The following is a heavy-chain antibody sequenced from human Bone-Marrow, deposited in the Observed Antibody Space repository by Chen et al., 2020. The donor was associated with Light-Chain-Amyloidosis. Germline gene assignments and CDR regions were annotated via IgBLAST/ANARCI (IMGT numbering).Heavy chain of an antibody. Sequence: QVQLVQSGAEVKKPGASVKVSCKASGYTFTSYYMHWVRQAPGQGRAWMGIIHPSGGSTSYAQKFQGRVTMTRDTSTSTVYMELSSLRSEDTAVYYCARGGGSTIRRGGPDYWGQGTLVTVSS. CDR3: ARGGGSTIRRGGPDY. CDR2: IHPSGGST. J-gene: IGHJ4*02. D-gene: IGHD5-12*01. CDR1: GYTFTSYY. V-gene: IGHV1-46*01.